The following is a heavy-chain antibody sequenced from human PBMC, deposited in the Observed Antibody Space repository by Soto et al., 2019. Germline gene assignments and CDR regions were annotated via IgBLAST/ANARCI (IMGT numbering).Heavy chain of an antibody. V-gene: IGHV1-3*01. CDR3: ARDSQRVQIPSTGWFDP. Sequence: QVQLVQSGAELKKPGASVKISCETSGYRFCTSGIHWLRQAPGQSLEWMGWINAADGDTKYSQKFQGRVTLSRDTSASTAYMELSSLTSEDTSIYYCARDSQRVQIPSTGWFDPWGQGTVVTVSS. D-gene: IGHD2-2*01. CDR2: INAADGDT. CDR1: GYRFCTSG. J-gene: IGHJ5*02.